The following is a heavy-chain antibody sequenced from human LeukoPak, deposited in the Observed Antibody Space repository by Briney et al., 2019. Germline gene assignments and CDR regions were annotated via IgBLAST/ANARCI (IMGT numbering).Heavy chain of an antibody. CDR1: GFTFSSYG. D-gene: IGHD4-17*01. CDR2: ISYDGSNK. V-gene: IGHV3-30*18. CDR3: AKDLYGDYGWNFDY. Sequence: QPGRSLRLSCAASGFTFSSYGMHWVRQAPGKGLEWVAVISYDGSNKYYADSVKGRFTISRDNSKNTLYLQMNSLRAEDTAAYYCAKDLYGDYGWNFDYWGQGTLVTVSS. J-gene: IGHJ4*02.